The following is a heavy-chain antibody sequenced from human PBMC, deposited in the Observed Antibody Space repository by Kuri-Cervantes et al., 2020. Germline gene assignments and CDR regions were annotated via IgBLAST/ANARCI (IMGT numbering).Heavy chain of an antibody. D-gene: IGHD5-24*01. V-gene: IGHV3-30*14. CDR3: ARGDGYNPDAFDY. J-gene: IGHJ4*02. CDR1: GFTFSSYA. Sequence: GESLKISCAASGFTFSSYAMHWVRQAPGKGLEWVAVISYDGSNKYYADSVKGRFTISRENAKNSLYLHMNSLRAGDTAVYYCARGDGYNPDAFDYWGQGTLVTDSS. CDR2: ISYDGSNK.